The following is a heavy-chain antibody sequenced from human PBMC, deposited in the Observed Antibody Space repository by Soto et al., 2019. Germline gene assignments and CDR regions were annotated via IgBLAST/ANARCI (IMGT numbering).Heavy chain of an antibody. CDR2: IYYSGDS. CDR1: GAAVSSGDYY. D-gene: IGHD4-17*01. CDR3: VGTGTTDDY. Sequence: SETLSLTCTVSGAAVSSGDYYWSSIRQSPGKGLEWIGYIYYSGDSYYNPSLKGRLTISIDTSKNQFSLILNSVTVADTAIYYCVGTGTTDDYWGRGTLVTVSS. V-gene: IGHV4-30-4*08. J-gene: IGHJ4*02.